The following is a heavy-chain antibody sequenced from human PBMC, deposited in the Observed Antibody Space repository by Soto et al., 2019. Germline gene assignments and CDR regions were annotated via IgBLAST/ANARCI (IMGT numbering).Heavy chain of an antibody. V-gene: IGHV4-59*01. CDR2: IYYSGST. CDR1: GGSISSYY. Sequence: SETLSLTCTVSGGSISSYYWSWIRQPPGKGLEWIGYIYYSGSTNYNPSLKSRVTISVDTSKNQFSLKLSSVTAADTAVYYCARTAVAGRANYYYYGMDVWGQGTTVTVSS. CDR3: ARTAVAGRANYYYYGMDV. J-gene: IGHJ6*02. D-gene: IGHD6-19*01.